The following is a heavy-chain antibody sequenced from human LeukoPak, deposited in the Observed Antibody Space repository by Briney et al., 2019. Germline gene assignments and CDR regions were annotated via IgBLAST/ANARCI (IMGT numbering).Heavy chain of an antibody. CDR2: ISSSSSYI. J-gene: IGHJ4*02. D-gene: IGHD2-21*02. V-gene: IGHV3-21*01. CDR3: ARGDFFEEIDY. CDR1: GGSVSSYY. Sequence: ETLSLTCTVSGGSVSSYYWNWVRQAPGKGLEWVSSISSSSSYIYYADSVKGRFTISRDNAKNSLYLQMNSLRAEDTAVYYCARGDFFEEIDYWGQGALVTVSS.